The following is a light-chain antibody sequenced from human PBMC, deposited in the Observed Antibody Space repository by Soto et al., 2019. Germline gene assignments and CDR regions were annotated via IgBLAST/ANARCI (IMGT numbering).Light chain of an antibody. V-gene: IGLV1-44*01. CDR1: STNIGSNA. CDR3: AAWDDSLNGPRYV. Sequence: QSALTQPPSASGTPGQRVTISCSGSSTNIGSNAVNWYQQLPGTAPKVLIYSNSQRPSGVPDRFSGSKSGTSASLAISGLQSEDEADYYCAAWDDSLNGPRYVFGTGTKVTVL. CDR2: SNS. J-gene: IGLJ1*01.